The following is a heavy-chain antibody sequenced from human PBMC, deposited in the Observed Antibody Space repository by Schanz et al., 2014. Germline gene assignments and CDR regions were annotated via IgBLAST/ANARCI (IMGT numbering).Heavy chain of an antibody. CDR2: ISGSGGDT. J-gene: IGHJ4*02. V-gene: IGHV3-23*04. CDR3: ASSRSSSGNYDY. CDR1: GFTFSSYA. Sequence: VQLVESGGGLVKPGGSLRLSCGASGFTFSSYAMSWVRQAPGKGLEWVSAISGSGGDTYYADSVKGRFTISRDNSKSTLYLQMNSLSAEDTAIYHCASSRSSSGNYDYWGQGNLVTVSS. D-gene: IGHD6-19*01.